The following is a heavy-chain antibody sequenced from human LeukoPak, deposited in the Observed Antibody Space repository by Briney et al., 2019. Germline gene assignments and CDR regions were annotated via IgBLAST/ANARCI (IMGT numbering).Heavy chain of an antibody. CDR3: SRENSFGSGSYILDS. J-gene: IGHJ5*01. V-gene: IGHV1-2*02. D-gene: IGHD3-10*01. CDR2: INPKSGDT. CDR1: SYTFTDNS. Sequence: ASVKDSCKASSYTFTDNSIHWVRQAPGQGPQWMGWINPKSGDTHYPRNFHDRVTLTRDTSLSTASMALTSLAADNTAMYKCSRENSFGSGSYILDSWRQEPLVSVFS.